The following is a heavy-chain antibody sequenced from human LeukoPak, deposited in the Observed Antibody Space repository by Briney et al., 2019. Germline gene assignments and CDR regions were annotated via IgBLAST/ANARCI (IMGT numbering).Heavy chain of an antibody. J-gene: IGHJ5*02. CDR3: AREASYYYGSGFDP. V-gene: IGHV3-21*01. Sequence: GGSLRLSCAASGFTFSSYSMNWVRQAPGKGLEWVSSISSSSSYICYADSVKGRFTISRDNAKNSLYLQMNSLRAEDTAVYYCAREASYYYGSGFDPWGQGTLVTVSS. D-gene: IGHD3-10*01. CDR2: ISSSSSYI. CDR1: GFTFSSYS.